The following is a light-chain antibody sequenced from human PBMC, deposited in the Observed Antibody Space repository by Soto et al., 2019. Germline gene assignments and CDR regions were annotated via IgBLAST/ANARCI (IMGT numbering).Light chain of an antibody. Sequence: EIVFTQSPGTLSLSPGQRATLSCRVIQSVSRSCLAWYKQKPGRAPTLVIYGASSRGTGIPDRFSGSGSQTDFTLTISRLEPEDLAVFYCQHYDSLPITFGQGTRLE. J-gene: IGKJ5*01. CDR3: QHYDSLPIT. CDR1: QSVSRSC. V-gene: IGKV3-20*01. CDR2: GAS.